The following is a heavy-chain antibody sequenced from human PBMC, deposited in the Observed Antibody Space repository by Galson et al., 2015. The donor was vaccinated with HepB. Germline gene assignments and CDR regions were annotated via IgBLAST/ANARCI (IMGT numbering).Heavy chain of an antibody. V-gene: IGHV3-15*01. CDR1: GFPFNNAW. D-gene: IGHD2-8*02. CDR3: TTDVYYSTYWSWLDP. CDR2: ITSKTDGETP. J-gene: IGHJ5*02. Sequence: SLRLSCAASGFPFNNAWMTWVCQAPGMGLEWVGRITSKTDGETPDYAAPVKGRFTISRDDSKNRLYLQMNSLETEDTAVYYCTTDVYYSTYWSWLDPWGQGTLVTVSS.